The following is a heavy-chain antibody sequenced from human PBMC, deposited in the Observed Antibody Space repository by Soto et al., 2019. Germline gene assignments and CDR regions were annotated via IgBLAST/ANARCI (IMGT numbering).Heavy chain of an antibody. CDR3: TRWNGYGDL. CDR1: GFSFSTYG. Sequence: EMQLLESGGGLVQPGGSLRLSCVVSGFSFSTYGVTWVRQAPGKGLEWVCGVSGGSGVAHYTDSVKGRFTISGDDSKNTVYLQMHSLRGEDTAVYYCTRWNGYGDLWGQGTLVTVSS. V-gene: IGHV3-23*01. J-gene: IGHJ5*02. CDR2: VSGGSGVA. D-gene: IGHD1-1*01.